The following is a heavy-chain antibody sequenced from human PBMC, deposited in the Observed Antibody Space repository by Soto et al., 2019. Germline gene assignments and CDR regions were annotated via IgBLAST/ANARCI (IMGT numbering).Heavy chain of an antibody. J-gene: IGHJ4*02. CDR3: ARDGDILTVGGGYYFDY. Sequence: GGSLRLSCAASGFTFSSYGMHWVRQAPGKGLEWVAVIWYDGSNKYYADSVKGRFTISRDNSKNTLYLQMNSLRAEDTAVYYCARDGDILTVGGGYYFDYWGQGTLVTVSS. D-gene: IGHD3-9*01. CDR1: GFTFSSYG. CDR2: IWYDGSNK. V-gene: IGHV3-33*01.